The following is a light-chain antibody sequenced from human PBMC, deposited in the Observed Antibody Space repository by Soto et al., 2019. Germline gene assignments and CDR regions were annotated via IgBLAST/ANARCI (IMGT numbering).Light chain of an antibody. CDR2: ETS. CDR1: QGFSGY. Sequence: ETVLTQYTATVSLSPREKTTLSSMARQGFSGYLAWDQQKPGQAPRLLIYETSKRAIGTPARFSGGGSGTGFTLTIGILESEDFAVYYCQGRTNWLWTFAQGTKVDI. J-gene: IGKJ1*01. CDR3: QGRTNWLWT. V-gene: IGKV3-11*01.